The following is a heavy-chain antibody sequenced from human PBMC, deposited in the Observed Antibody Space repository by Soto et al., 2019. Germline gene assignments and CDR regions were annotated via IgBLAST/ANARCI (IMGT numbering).Heavy chain of an antibody. V-gene: IGHV4-31*03. D-gene: IGHD2-2*01. J-gene: IGHJ1*01. CDR3: ARDGRYCSSTSCYAGLH. CDR2: IYYSGST. CDR1: GGSISSGGYY. Sequence: SETLSLTCTVSGGSISSGGYYLSWIRQHPGKGLEWIGYIYYSGSTYYNPSLKSRVTISVDTSKNQFSLKLSSVTAADTAVYYCARDGRYCSSTSCYAGLHWGQGTLVTVSS.